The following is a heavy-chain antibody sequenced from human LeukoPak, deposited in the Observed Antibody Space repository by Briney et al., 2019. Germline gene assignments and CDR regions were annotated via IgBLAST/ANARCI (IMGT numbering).Heavy chain of an antibody. CDR2: ISSSGSYI. J-gene: IGHJ4*02. V-gene: IGHV3-21*01. D-gene: IGHD1-26*01. CDR3: ARDLGATIFDFDY. CDR1: RFTFSSYS. Sequence: NPGGSLRLSCAASRFTFSSYSMNWVRQAPGKGLEWVSSISSSGSYIYYADSVKGRFTISRDNAKNSLYLQMNSLRVEDTAVYYCARDLGATIFDFDYWGQGTLVTVSS.